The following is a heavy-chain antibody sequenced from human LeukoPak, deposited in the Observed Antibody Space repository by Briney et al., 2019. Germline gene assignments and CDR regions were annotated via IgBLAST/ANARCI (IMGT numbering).Heavy chain of an antibody. CDR1: GFTFTSYS. V-gene: IGHV3-21*01. D-gene: IGHD4-11*01. CDR3: ARARSPHFTVVATFDS. Sequence: GGSLRLSCAASGFTFTSYSMTWVRQAPGKGLGWVSSISSTTTYIYYAHSVKGRFTISRDNANNSLHLLMSSLRAEDTGIYYCARARSPHFTVVATFDSWGPGTLVTVSS. CDR2: ISSTTTYI. J-gene: IGHJ4*02.